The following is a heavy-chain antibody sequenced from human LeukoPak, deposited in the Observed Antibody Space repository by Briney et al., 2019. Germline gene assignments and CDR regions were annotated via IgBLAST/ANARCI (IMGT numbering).Heavy chain of an antibody. Sequence: SVKVSCKASGFTFTSSTMQWVRQARGQRPEFIGWIVVGSGTTNYAHTFQERATITRDMSTRTAYMELSSLTYEDTAVYYCAACSVASGWCYLDYWGQGTLVTVSS. CDR3: AACSVASGWCYLDY. CDR1: GFTFTSST. V-gene: IGHV1-58*02. D-gene: IGHD6-19*01. J-gene: IGHJ4*02. CDR2: IVVGSGTT.